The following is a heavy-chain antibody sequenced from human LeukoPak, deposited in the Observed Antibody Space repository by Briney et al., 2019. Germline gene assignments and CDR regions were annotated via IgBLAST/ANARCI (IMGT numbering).Heavy chain of an antibody. CDR2: FYYRGNT. CDR3: SYYYYYGMDV. CDR1: GGSISGSTYY. Sequence: SETLSHTCTVSGGSISGSTYYWGWIRQPPGGGLEWIGSFYYRGNTYYNPSLESRVTISVDTSKNQFSLRLTSVTAADTAVYYCSYYYYYGMDVWGQGTTVTVSS. V-gene: IGHV4-39*01. J-gene: IGHJ6*02.